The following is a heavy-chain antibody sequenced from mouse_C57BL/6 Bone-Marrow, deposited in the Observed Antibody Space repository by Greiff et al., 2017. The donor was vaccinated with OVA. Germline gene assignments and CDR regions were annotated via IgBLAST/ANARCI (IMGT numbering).Heavy chain of an antibody. D-gene: IGHD1-1*01. V-gene: IGHV1-4*01. J-gene: IGHJ4*01. Sequence: QVQLQQSGAELARPGASVKMSCKASGYTFTSYTMHWVKQRPGQGLEWIGYINPSSGYTKYNQKFKDKATLTADKSSSTAYMQLSSLTSEDSAVYYCARSHYYCSSYEMDYWGQGTSVTVSS. CDR3: ARSHYYCSSYEMDY. CDR1: GYTFTSYT. CDR2: INPSSGYT.